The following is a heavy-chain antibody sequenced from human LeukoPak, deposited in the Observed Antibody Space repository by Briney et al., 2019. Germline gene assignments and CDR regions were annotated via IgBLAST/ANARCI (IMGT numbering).Heavy chain of an antibody. D-gene: IGHD3-10*01. CDR3: TSSGGSGSYSYSDY. CDR2: IRSKAYGGTT. Sequence: GGSLRLSCTASGFTFGDYAMSWVRQAPGKGLEWVGFIRSKAYGGTTEYAASVKGRFTISRDDSKSIAYLQMNSLKTEDAAVYYCTSSGGSGSYSYSDYWGRGTLVTVSS. J-gene: IGHJ4*02. CDR1: GFTFGDYA. V-gene: IGHV3-49*04.